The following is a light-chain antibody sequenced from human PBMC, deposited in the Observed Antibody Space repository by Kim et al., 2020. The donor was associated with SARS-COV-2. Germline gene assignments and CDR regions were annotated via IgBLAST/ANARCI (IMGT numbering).Light chain of an antibody. J-gene: IGKJ1*01. CDR2: GAS. V-gene: IGKV3-20*01. Sequence: PGERATLSCRASQSVSSSYLAWYQQKPGQAPRILIYGASSRATGIPDRFSGSGSGTDFTLTISRLEPEDFAVYYCQQYGSSPQWTFGQGTKVEIK. CDR3: QQYGSSPQWT. CDR1: QSVSSSY.